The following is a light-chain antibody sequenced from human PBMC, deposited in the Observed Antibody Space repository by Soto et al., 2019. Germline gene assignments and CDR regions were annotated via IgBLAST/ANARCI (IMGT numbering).Light chain of an antibody. V-gene: IGLV2-11*01. J-gene: IGLJ2*01. Sequence: QSALTQPRSVSGSPGQSVTISCTGTSSDVGTYYHVSWYQQHPDKAPKLMTYDVSKRPSGVPDRFSGSKSGNTASLTISGLQAEDEADYYCYSYAGSYTVVFGGGTKVTVL. CDR2: DVS. CDR3: YSYAGSYTVV. CDR1: SSDVGTYYH.